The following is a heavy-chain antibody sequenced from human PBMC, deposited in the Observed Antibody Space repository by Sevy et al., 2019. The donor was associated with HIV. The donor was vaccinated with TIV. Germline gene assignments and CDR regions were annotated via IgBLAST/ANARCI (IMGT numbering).Heavy chain of an antibody. D-gene: IGHD1-26*01. CDR1: GGTFSSYG. Sequence: ASVKVSCKASGGTFSSYGISWVRQAPGQGLEWMGRIIPIFGTANYAQKFQGRVTITADESTSTAYMELSSLRSQDTAVYYCVRTRHLIFSGSYALPDYWGQGTLVTVSS. V-gene: IGHV1-69*13. CDR3: VRTRHLIFSGSYALPDY. J-gene: IGHJ4*02. CDR2: IIPIFGTA.